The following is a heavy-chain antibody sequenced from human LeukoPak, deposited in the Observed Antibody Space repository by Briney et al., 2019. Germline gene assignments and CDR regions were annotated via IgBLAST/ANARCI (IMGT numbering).Heavy chain of an antibody. CDR3: ARVTGTTPFDY. CDR2: ISHSGSI. J-gene: IGHJ4*02. V-gene: IGHV4-4*02. D-gene: IGHD1-1*01. CDR1: GGSISSNNW. Sequence: SGTLSLTCAVSGGSISSNNWWTWVRQPPGKGLEWIGEISHSGSIRYNPSLESRVTMSVDTSKNQFSLKLNSVTAADTAVYFCARVTGTTPFDYWGQGTLVTVSS.